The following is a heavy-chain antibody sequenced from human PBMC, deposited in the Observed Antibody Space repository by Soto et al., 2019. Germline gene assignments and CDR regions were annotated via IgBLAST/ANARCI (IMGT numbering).Heavy chain of an antibody. CDR3: ARSPIVVVTAYFDY. V-gene: IGHV4-31*03. D-gene: IGHD2-21*02. Sequence: QVQLQESGPGLVKPSQTLSLTCTVSGGSISSGGYYWSWIRQHPGKGLEWIGYIYYSGSTYYNPSLNSRVTIPVDPSKTQFSLKLSSVTAADTAVYYWARSPIVVVTAYFDYWGQGTLVTVSS. CDR1: GGSISSGGYY. J-gene: IGHJ4*02. CDR2: IYYSGST.